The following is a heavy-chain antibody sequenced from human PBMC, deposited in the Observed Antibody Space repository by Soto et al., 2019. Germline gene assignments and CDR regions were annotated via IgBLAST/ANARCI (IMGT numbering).Heavy chain of an antibody. D-gene: IGHD3-22*01. V-gene: IGHV1-3*01. CDR2: ISADNGNT. J-gene: IGHJ6*02. CDR3: AVVVVITGQDYYYYGMDV. CDR1: GYTFTSYA. Sequence: ASVKVSCKASGYTFTSYAMHWVRQAPGQRLEWMGWISADNGNTKYSQKLQGRVTMTTDTSTSTAYMELRSLRSDDTAVYYCAVVVVITGQDYYYYGMDVWGQGTTVTVSS.